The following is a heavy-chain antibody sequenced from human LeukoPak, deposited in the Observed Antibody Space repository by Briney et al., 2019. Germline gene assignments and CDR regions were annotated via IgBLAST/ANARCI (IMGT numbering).Heavy chain of an antibody. CDR3: ARNNGMDV. J-gene: IGHJ6*02. CDR1: GFALSSHW. CDR2: VNRDGSET. Sequence: PGEALRLSCAASGFALSSHWMTWVRQVPGRGPEWVANVNRDGSETYYLDSVKGRFTISKDNAMNSLYLQMNSLRAEDTALYHCARNNGMDVWGQGTTVSVSS. V-gene: IGHV3-7*03.